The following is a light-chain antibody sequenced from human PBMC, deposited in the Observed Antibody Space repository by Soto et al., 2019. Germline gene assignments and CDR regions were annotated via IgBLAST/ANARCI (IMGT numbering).Light chain of an antibody. Sequence: EILLTQSPATLSLSPGERATLSCRASQGVRSYLAWYQPKPGQAPRILIYGASTRDTGIPARFSGSGSGTEFTLTITRLQSEDFEVYYCQQYINWSWAFGQGTKVDIK. CDR1: QGVRSY. V-gene: IGKV3-15*01. CDR2: GAS. J-gene: IGKJ1*01. CDR3: QQYINWSWA.